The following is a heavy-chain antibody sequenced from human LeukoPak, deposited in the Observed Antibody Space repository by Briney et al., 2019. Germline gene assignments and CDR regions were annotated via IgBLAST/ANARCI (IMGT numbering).Heavy chain of an antibody. J-gene: IGHJ4*02. D-gene: IGHD2-15*01. CDR1: GFTFSSYS. V-gene: IGHV3-33*08. Sequence: GGSLRLSCAASGFTFSSYSMCWVRQAPGKGLEWVAVIWYDGSNKYYADSVKGRFTISRDNSKNTVYLQMNSLRAEDTAVYYCAREEGCSGGSCYHEVYFDYWGQGTLVTVSS. CDR3: AREEGCSGGSCYHEVYFDY. CDR2: IWYDGSNK.